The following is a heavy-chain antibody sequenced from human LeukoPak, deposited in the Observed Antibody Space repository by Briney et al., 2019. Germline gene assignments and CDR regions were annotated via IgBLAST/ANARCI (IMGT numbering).Heavy chain of an antibody. Sequence: SETLSLTCTVSGGSISSSSYYWGWIRQPPGKGLEWIGSIYYSGSTYYNPSLKSRVTISVDTSKNQFSLKLSSVTAADTAVYYCARGGGYGPFNYWGQGTLVTVSS. CDR2: IYYSGST. D-gene: IGHD5-18*01. CDR3: ARGGGYGPFNY. CDR1: GGSISSSSYY. J-gene: IGHJ4*02. V-gene: IGHV4-39*07.